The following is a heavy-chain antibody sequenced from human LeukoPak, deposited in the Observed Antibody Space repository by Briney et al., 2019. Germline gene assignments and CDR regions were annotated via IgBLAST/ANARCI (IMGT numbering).Heavy chain of an antibody. D-gene: IGHD2-2*01. V-gene: IGHV3-23*01. CDR3: AKDGYCSSTSCQFDY. J-gene: IGHJ4*02. CDR1: GFTFSSYA. CDR2: ISGSGGST. Sequence: GGSLRLSCAASGFTFSSYATSWVRQAPGKGLEWVSAISGSGGSTYYADSVKGRFTISRDNSKNTLYLQMNSLRAEDTAVYYCAKDGYCSSTSCQFDYWGQGTLVTVSS.